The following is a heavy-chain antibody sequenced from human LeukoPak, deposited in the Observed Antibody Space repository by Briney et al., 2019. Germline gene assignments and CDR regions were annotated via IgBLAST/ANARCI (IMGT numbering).Heavy chain of an antibody. D-gene: IGHD1-26*01. CDR3: ARDKPRGSYYGSIFDS. Sequence: GGSLRLSCEASGFTFSSYWMSWVRQAPGKGLEWVANIRDDGGEIYYVDSVKGRFTISRDNAKSSLFLQMYSLRAEDAAVYYCARDKPRGSYYGSIFDSWGQGTLVTVSS. CDR1: GFTFSSYW. CDR2: IRDDGGEI. J-gene: IGHJ4*02. V-gene: IGHV3-7*01.